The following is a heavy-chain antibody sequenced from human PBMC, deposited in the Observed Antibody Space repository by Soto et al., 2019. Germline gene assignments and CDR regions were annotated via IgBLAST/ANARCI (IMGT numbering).Heavy chain of an antibody. CDR1: GYTFTSYA. J-gene: IGHJ4*02. D-gene: IGHD6-13*01. CDR2: INAGNGNT. CDR3: ARWAAGVDY. V-gene: IGHV1-3*05. Sequence: QAQLVQSGAEEKKPGASVKVSCKASGYTFTSYAIHWVHQAPGQRLEWMGWINAGNGNTKYSQKFQGRVTITRDTSASTAYMELSSLRSEDTAVYYCARWAAGVDYWGQGTLVTVSS.